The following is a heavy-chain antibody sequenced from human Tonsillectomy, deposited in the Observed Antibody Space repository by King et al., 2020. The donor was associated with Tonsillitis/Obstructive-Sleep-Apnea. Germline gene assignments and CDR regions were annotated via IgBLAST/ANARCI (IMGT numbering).Heavy chain of an antibody. Sequence: VQLVESGGGLVQPGGSLRLSCAASGFTFRHYAMSWVRQASGKGLEWVSSISGSGGGTFYADSVKGRFTISRDNFKNTLYLQMNDLRAEDTALYYCAKDSTGEYYYYMDVWGMGTTVTVSS. CDR3: AKDSTGEYYYYMDV. V-gene: IGHV3-23*04. CDR1: GFTFRHYA. CDR2: ISGSGGGT. D-gene: IGHD7-27*01. J-gene: IGHJ6*03.